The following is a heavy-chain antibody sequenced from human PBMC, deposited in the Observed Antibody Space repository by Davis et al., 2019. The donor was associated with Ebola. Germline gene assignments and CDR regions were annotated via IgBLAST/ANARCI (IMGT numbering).Heavy chain of an antibody. D-gene: IGHD4-17*01. Sequence: AASVKVSCKSSGDTFNTYSISWIRQAPGQGLEWMGGIIPLFGTPNYAQKFQGRVTITADKSTSTAYMELSSLRSEDTAVYYCARVTTVMYYYGMDVWGQGTTVTVSS. V-gene: IGHV1-69*06. CDR3: ARVTTVMYYYGMDV. CDR1: GDTFNTYS. CDR2: IIPLFGTP. J-gene: IGHJ6*02.